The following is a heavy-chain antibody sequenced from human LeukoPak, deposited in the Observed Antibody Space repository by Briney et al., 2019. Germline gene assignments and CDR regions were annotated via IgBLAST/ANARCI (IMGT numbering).Heavy chain of an antibody. CDR1: GYTFHNYA. V-gene: IGHV1-18*01. CDR3: ARTSGVSAAGSPSYFDN. D-gene: IGHD6-13*01. Sequence: GASVKVSCMASGYTFHNYAISWVRQAPGQGLEWMGWISPDSGNTDYTERLQGRVTMTTDTSTTTAFMELRSMRSGATAVYYCARTSGVSAAGSPSYFDNWGEGALVTVSS. J-gene: IGHJ4*02. CDR2: ISPDSGNT.